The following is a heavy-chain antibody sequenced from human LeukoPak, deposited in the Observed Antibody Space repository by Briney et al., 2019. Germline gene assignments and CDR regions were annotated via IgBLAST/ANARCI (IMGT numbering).Heavy chain of an antibody. Sequence: GGSLRLSCAASDFSFITYAMSWVRQAPGKGLEWVSTISGGGDATYYADSVKGRFTISRDNSKNTLYLQMNSLRAEDTAVYYCAKVGATQYFDYWGQGTLVTVSS. CDR3: AKVGATQYFDY. V-gene: IGHV3-23*01. CDR1: DFSFITYA. J-gene: IGHJ4*02. CDR2: ISGGGDAT. D-gene: IGHD1-26*01.